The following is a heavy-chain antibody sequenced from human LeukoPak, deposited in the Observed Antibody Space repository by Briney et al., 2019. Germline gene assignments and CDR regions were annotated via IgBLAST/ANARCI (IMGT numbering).Heavy chain of an antibody. CDR2: INTYTGNP. CDR3: ARDYTIAVGTTTYLQH. J-gene: IGHJ1*01. CDR1: GYIFSVYA. D-gene: IGHD1-14*01. Sequence: ASVKVSCKASGYIFSVYALIWVRQAPGQGLELMGWINTYTGNPTYAQGFTGRFVFSLDTSVSTAYLQISSLKAEDTAVYYCARDYTIAVGTTTYLQHWGQGTLVTVSS. V-gene: IGHV7-4-1*02.